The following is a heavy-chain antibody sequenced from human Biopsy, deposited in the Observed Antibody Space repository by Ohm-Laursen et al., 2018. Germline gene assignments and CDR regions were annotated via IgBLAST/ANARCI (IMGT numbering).Heavy chain of an antibody. Sequence: GESLRISCKASGYTFRNYWLGWVRQMPGKGLGWMGLIYPDDSDTKYSPSFQGQVTISADKSSNTAYLQWTSLRASDTAIYYCARRSRSHIMDVWGQGTTVTVSS. CDR1: GYTFRNYW. D-gene: IGHD3-16*02. J-gene: IGHJ6*02. CDR2: IYPDDSDT. V-gene: IGHV5-51*01. CDR3: ARRSRSHIMDV.